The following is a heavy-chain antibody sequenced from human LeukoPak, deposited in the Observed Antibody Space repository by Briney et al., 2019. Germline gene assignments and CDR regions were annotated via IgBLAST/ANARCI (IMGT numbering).Heavy chain of an antibody. CDR1: GYTFTGYY. D-gene: IGHD1-20*01. J-gene: IGHJ4*02. CDR2: INPNSGGT. V-gene: IGHV1-2*02. Sequence: ASVKVSCKASGYTFTGYYMHWVRQAPGQGLEWMGWINPNSGGTNYAQEFQGRVTMTRDTSISTAYMELSRLRSDDTAVYYCARAPLYNWNPFDYWGQGTLVTVSS. CDR3: ARAPLYNWNPFDY.